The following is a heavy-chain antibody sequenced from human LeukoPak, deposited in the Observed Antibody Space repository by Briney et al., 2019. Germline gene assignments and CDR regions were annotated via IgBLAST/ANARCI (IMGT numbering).Heavy chain of an antibody. CDR2: IYYSGST. V-gene: IGHV4-34*01. Sequence: SETLSLTCAVYGGSFSGYYWSWIRQPPGKGLEWIGSIYYSGSTYYNPSLKSRVTISVDTSKNQFSLKLSSVTAADTAVYYCARPDSYYDSSGYSPPSYWGQGTLVTVSS. J-gene: IGHJ4*02. CDR3: ARPDSYYDSSGYSPPSY. D-gene: IGHD3-22*01. CDR1: GGSFSGYY.